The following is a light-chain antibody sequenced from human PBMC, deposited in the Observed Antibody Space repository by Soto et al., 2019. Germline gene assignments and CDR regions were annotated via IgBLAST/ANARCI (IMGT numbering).Light chain of an antibody. CDR2: ATS. V-gene: IGKV3-20*01. Sequence: EIVLTQSPGTLSLSPGERATLSCRASQSISTNTLAWYQHRPGQAPRLLIYATSSRATGIPDRFSCSGSGTDFTLTISRLEPEDFAVYYCQLDYFGQGTRLEIK. CDR1: QSISTNT. J-gene: IGKJ2*01. CDR3: QLDY.